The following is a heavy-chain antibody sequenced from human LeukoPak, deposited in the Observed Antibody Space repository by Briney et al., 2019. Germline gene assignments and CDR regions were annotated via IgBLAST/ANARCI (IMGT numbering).Heavy chain of an antibody. J-gene: IGHJ4*02. CDR2: ISSSSSYI. D-gene: IGHD6-19*01. Sequence: PGGSLRLSCAASGFTFSSYSMNWVRQAPGKGLEWVSSISSSSSYIYYADSVKGRFTISRDNAKNSLYLQMNSLRAEDTAVYYCAHQLYRSGPLSSFDYWGQGTLVTVSS. CDR1: GFTFSSYS. CDR3: AHQLYRSGPLSSFDY. V-gene: IGHV3-21*01.